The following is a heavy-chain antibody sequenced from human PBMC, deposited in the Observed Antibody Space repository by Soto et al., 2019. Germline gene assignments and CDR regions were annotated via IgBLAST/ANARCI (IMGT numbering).Heavy chain of an antibody. J-gene: IGHJ4*02. Sequence: PGGSLRLSCAASAFIFTTYAMTWVRQAPGKGLEWVSTITGSGSATYYADSAKGRFSISRDNSKTTVFLQMNSLRPEDTAVYYCAKIRSFGGVIVSSLDYWGQGTLVTVSS. CDR1: AFIFTTYA. CDR3: AKIRSFGGVIVSSLDY. D-gene: IGHD3-16*02. CDR2: ITGSGSAT. V-gene: IGHV3-23*01.